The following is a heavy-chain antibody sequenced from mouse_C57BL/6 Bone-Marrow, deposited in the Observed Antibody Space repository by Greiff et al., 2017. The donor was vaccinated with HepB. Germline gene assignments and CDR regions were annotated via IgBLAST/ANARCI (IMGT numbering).Heavy chain of an antibody. CDR1: GYTFTSYW. D-gene: IGHD1-1*01. CDR3: TSPFYYGTYFDY. Sequence: VQLKQSGTVLARPGASVKMSCKTSGYTFTSYWMHWVKQRPGQGLEWIGAIYPGNSDTSYNQKFKGKAKLTAVTSASNAYMELSSLTNEDSAVYYCTSPFYYGTYFDYWGQGTTLTVSS. J-gene: IGHJ2*01. CDR2: IYPGNSDT. V-gene: IGHV1-5*01.